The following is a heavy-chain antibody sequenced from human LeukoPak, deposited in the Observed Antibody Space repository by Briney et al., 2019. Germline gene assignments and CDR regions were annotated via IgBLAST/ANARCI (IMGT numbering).Heavy chain of an antibody. V-gene: IGHV3-9*01. Sequence: GGSLRLSCAASGFTFDDYAMHWVRQAPGKGLEWVSGISWNSGSIGYADSVKGRFTISRDNAKNSLYLQMNSLRAEDTALYYCAKAQMAGGRRYYFDCWGQGTLVTVSS. CDR3: AKAQMAGGRRYYFDC. CDR2: ISWNSGSI. J-gene: IGHJ4*02. CDR1: GFTFDDYA. D-gene: IGHD6-19*01.